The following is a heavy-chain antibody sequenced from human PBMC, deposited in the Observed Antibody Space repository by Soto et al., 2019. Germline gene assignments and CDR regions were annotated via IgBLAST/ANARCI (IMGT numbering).Heavy chain of an antibody. D-gene: IGHD3-22*01. J-gene: IGHJ3*02. CDR2: ISSSSSYR. CDR1: GFTFSSYS. CDR3: ARGGYSDSRQGDAFDI. V-gene: IGHV3-21*01. Sequence: EVQLGESWGGLVKPGGSLRLSCAASGFTFSSYSMNWVRQAPGKGLECVSSISSSSSYRYYADSVKGRFTISRDNAKNSLYLQMNSLRAEDTAVYYCARGGYSDSRQGDAFDIWGQGTMVTVSS.